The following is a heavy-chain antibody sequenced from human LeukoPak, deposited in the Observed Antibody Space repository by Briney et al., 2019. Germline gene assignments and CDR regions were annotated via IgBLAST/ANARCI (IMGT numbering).Heavy chain of an antibody. Sequence: SVKVSCKASGGTFSSYAISWVRQAPGQGLEWMGGIIPIFGTANYAQKFQGRVTITADESTSTAYMELSSLRPEDTAVYYCARDGSRGFDNWFDPWGQGTLVTVSS. CDR1: GGTFSSYA. D-gene: IGHD6-25*01. V-gene: IGHV1-69*01. CDR3: ARDGSRGFDNWFDP. CDR2: IIPIFGTA. J-gene: IGHJ5*02.